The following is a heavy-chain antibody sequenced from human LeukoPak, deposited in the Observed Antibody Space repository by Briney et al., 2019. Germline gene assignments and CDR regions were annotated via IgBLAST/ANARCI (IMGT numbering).Heavy chain of an antibody. CDR3: ARNNYCSSTSCYYLFDY. V-gene: IGHV3-20*01. J-gene: IGHJ4*02. D-gene: IGHD2-2*01. Sequence: GRSLRLSCAASGFTFDDYGMHWVRQAPGKGLEWVSGINWNGGSTGYADSVKGRFTISRDNAKNSLYLQMNSLRAEDTALYHCARNNYCSSTSCYYLFDYWGQGTLVTVSS. CDR1: GFTFDDYG. CDR2: INWNGGST.